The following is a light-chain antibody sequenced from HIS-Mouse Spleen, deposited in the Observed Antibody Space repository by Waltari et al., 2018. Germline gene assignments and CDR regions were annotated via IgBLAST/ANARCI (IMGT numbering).Light chain of an antibody. J-gene: IGLJ3*02. CDR2: RNN. CDR3: AAWDDSLSGPV. Sequence: QSVLTQPPSASGTPGQRVTISCSGSSSNIGSNYVYWYQQLPGTDPKLLIYRNNQRPSGVPDRCSGSTSGTSASLAISGLRSEDEDDYYCAAWDDSLSGPVFGGGTKLTVL. V-gene: IGLV1-47*01. CDR1: SSNIGSNY.